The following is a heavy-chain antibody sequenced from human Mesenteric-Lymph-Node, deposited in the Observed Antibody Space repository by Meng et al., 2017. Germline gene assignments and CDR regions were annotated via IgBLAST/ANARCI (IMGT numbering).Heavy chain of an antibody. Sequence: SETLSLTCTVSGGSISSYYWSWIRQPAGKGLEWIGRIYTSGSTNYNPSLKSRVTMSVDTSKNQFTLKLSSVTAADTAVYYCARDFVLPSIAVAAEVSYYGMDVWGQGTTVTVSS. D-gene: IGHD6-19*01. CDR3: ARDFVLPSIAVAAEVSYYGMDV. V-gene: IGHV4-4*07. CDR1: GGSISSYY. J-gene: IGHJ6*02. CDR2: IYTSGST.